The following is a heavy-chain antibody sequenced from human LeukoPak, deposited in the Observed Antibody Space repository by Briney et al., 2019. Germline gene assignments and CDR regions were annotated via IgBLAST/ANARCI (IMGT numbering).Heavy chain of an antibody. CDR2: ISSSGTGI. CDR1: GFTFSDYY. V-gene: IGHV3-11*04. CDR3: ARDGSTYYDFWSGYPY. D-gene: IGHD3-3*01. Sequence: GGSLRLXCATSGFTFSDYYMSWIRQAPGKGLECIAYISSSGTGIYYADSVEGRFTVSRDNAKNSLYLQMNSLRAEDTAVYYCARDGSTYYDFWSGYPYWGQGTLVTVSS. J-gene: IGHJ4*02.